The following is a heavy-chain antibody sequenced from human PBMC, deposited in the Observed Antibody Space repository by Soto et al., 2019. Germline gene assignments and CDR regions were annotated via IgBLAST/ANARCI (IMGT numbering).Heavy chain of an antibody. D-gene: IGHD3-16*01. CDR3: ARGGVGTTGSFDF. Sequence: VQVLESGGGLVQPGGSLRLSCSVSGFDFGGFTMSWVRQAPGKGLEWVSSISASASRTYYADSVQGRFTISRDNSKSTLYLQMNSLRVEDTAEYYCARGGVGTTGSFDFWGQGTLVAVSS. J-gene: IGHJ4*02. V-gene: IGHV3-23*01. CDR2: ISASASRT. CDR1: GFDFGGFT.